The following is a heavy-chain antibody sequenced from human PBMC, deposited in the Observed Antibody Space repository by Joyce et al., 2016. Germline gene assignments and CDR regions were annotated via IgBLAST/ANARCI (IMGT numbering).Heavy chain of an antibody. CDR3: ARALGWDSNSCHDY. Sequence: QVQLVESGGGVVQPGRSLRLSCAASGFTFSNYGMQWVRQAPGKGLKWVAVISYDGSKKCYVDSVKGRFTISRDNSKNTLYLQMNSLRPEDTAVYYCARALGWDSNSCHDYWGQGTLVTVSS. V-gene: IGHV3-30*03. CDR1: GFTFSNYG. J-gene: IGHJ4*02. D-gene: IGHD6-13*01. CDR2: ISYDGSKK.